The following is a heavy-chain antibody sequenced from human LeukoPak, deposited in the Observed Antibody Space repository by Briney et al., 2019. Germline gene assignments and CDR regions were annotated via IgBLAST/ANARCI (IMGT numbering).Heavy chain of an antibody. D-gene: IGHD6-19*01. Sequence: SETLSLTCAVYGGSFSGYYWSWIRQPPGKGLEWIGEINHSGSTNYNPSLKSRVTISVDTSKNQLSLKLSSVTAADTAVYYCARGRRGEQWLSLTFDYWGQGTLVTVSS. CDR2: INHSGST. V-gene: IGHV4-34*01. CDR3: ARGRRGEQWLSLTFDY. J-gene: IGHJ4*02. CDR1: GGSFSGYY.